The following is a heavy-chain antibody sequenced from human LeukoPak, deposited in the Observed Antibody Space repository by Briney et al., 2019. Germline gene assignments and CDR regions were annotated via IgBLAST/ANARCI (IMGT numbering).Heavy chain of an antibody. Sequence: GGSLRLSCAASGFTFSSYWMHWVRQAPGKGLEWVSAISGSGGSTYYADSVKGRFTISRDNSKNTLYLQMNSLRAEDTAVYYCAKDLAGPTYYYDSSGYSNWFDPWGQGTLVTVSS. CDR2: ISGSGGST. CDR1: GFTFSSYW. J-gene: IGHJ5*02. CDR3: AKDLAGPTYYYDSSGYSNWFDP. D-gene: IGHD3-22*01. V-gene: IGHV3-23*01.